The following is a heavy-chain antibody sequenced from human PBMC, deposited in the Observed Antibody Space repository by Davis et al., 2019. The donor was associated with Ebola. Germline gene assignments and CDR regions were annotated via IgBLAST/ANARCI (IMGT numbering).Heavy chain of an antibody. CDR1: GFTFSSYS. CDR3: ARDTSHQLPHWLYYFYGMDV. CDR2: ISSSSSYI. V-gene: IGHV3-21*01. Sequence: GESLKISCAASGFTFSSYSMNWVRQAPGKGLEWVSSISSSSSYIYYADSVKGRFTISRDNAKNSLYLQMNSLRAEDTAVYYCARDTSHQLPHWLYYFYGMDVWGQGTTVTVSS. J-gene: IGHJ6*02. D-gene: IGHD2-2*01.